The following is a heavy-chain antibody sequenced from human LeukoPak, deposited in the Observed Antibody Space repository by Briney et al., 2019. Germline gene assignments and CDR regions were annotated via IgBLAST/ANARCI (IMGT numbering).Heavy chain of an antibody. CDR2: ISYNGVNK. D-gene: IGHD1-14*01. CDR3: ARARTSWHGASIDY. Sequence: PGGSLRLSCTASGFNFSGHAMQWVRQTPGKGLEWVAVISYNGVNKNYGDSVTGRFTISRDNSRNTVYGQMDSLRSEDTAVYYCARARTSWHGASIDYWGQGTLVTVSS. V-gene: IGHV3-30*03. J-gene: IGHJ4*02. CDR1: GFNFSGHA.